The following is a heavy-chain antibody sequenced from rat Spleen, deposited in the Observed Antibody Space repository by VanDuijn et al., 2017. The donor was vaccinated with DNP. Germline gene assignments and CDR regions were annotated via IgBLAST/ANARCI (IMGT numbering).Heavy chain of an antibody. CDR1: GFTFNNYW. J-gene: IGHJ2*01. CDR2: ITSSGGST. CDR3: ARDLTY. Sequence: EVQLVESGGDLVQPGRSLKLSCVASGFTFNNYWMTWIRQVPGKGLEWVASITSSGGSTYYPDSVKGRFTISRDNAKNTLYLQMNSLRSEDTATYYCARDLTYWGQGVMVTVSS. V-gene: IGHV5-31*01. D-gene: IGHD1-3*01.